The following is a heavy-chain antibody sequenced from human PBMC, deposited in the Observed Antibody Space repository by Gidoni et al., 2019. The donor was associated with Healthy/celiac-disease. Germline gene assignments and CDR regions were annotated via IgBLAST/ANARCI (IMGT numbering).Heavy chain of an antibody. CDR2: IYHSGST. CDR1: GYSISSGYY. V-gene: IGHV4-38-2*02. Sequence: QVQLQESGPGLVKPSETLSLTCTVSGYSISSGYYWGWTRQPPGKGLEWIGSIYHSGSTYYNPSLKSRVTISVDTSKNQFSLKLSSVTAADTAVYYCARDSRVTPTYYDFWIWFDPWGQGTLVTVSS. D-gene: IGHD3-3*01. CDR3: ARDSRVTPTYYDFWIWFDP. J-gene: IGHJ5*02.